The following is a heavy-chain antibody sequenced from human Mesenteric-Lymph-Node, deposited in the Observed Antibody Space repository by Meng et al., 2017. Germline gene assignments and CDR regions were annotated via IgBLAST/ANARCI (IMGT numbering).Heavy chain of an antibody. CDR1: GYINNKSYY. CDR2: AYYTGTT. CDR3: ARIVGPFITLILVPKSSKTFHFDS. Sequence: SETLSLTCRVSGYINNKSYYWGWVRQPPGKGLEWIGSAYYTGTTFYNPSLGSRVSISVDTSRNQFSLSLSAVTAADTAVSYCARIVGPFITLILVPKSSKTFHFDSWGRGTLVTVSS. V-gene: IGHV4-39*07. D-gene: IGHD3-22*01. J-gene: IGHJ4*01.